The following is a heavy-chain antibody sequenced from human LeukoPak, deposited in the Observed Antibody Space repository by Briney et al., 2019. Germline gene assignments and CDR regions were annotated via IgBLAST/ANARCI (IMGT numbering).Heavy chain of an antibody. D-gene: IGHD3-16*02. CDR2: ISGSGGST. V-gene: IGHV3-23*01. Sequence: GGSLRLSCAASGFTFSSYAMSWVRQAPGRGREGVSAISGSGGSTYYADSVKGRFTISRDNSKNTLYLQMNSLRAEDTAVYYCAKAVWGSYLFDYWGQGTLVTVSS. CDR1: GFTFSSYA. J-gene: IGHJ4*02. CDR3: AKAVWGSYLFDY.